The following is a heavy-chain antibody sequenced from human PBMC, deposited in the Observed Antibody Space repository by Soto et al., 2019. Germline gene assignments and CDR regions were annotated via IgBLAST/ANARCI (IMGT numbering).Heavy chain of an antibody. V-gene: IGHV4-31*03. CDR3: ARGYRLSGYSSSWVFDY. J-gene: IGHJ4*02. CDR1: GGSINSGGYY. D-gene: IGHD6-13*01. Sequence: QVQLQESGPGLVKPSQTLSLICTVSGGSINSGGYYWNWIRQHPGKGLEWIGYIYYSGSTYYNPFLRGRVTISADTAENQFPLKLSSVTAADTAVYFCARGYRLSGYSSSWVFDYWGQGTLVNVSS. CDR2: IYYSGST.